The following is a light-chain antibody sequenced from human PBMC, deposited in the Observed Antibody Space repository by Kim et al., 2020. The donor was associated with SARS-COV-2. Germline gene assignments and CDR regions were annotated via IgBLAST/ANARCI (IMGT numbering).Light chain of an antibody. J-gene: IGKJ1*01. Sequence: ASVGDSVTITCRASQGISHDLAWYQQKPGKVPKLLIFAASALHSGVPSRFSGSGSGTDFTLTISSLQPEDVATYYCQKYNGAPWTFGQGTKVDIK. CDR2: AAS. CDR1: QGISHD. CDR3: QKYNGAPWT. V-gene: IGKV1-27*01.